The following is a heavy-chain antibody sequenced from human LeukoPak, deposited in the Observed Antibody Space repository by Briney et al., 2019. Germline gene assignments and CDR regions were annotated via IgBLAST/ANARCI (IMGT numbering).Heavy chain of an antibody. D-gene: IGHD7-27*01. CDR1: GFTFSNYE. J-gene: IGHJ4*02. V-gene: IGHV3-48*03. Sequence: GGSLRPSCAASGFTFSNYEMNWVRQAPGKGLEWVSYISSSSSTIYYADSVKGRFTISRDNAKSSLYLEMNSLRAEDTAVYYCGRGHWGLDYWGQGTLVTVSS. CDR2: ISSSSSTI. CDR3: GRGHWGLDY.